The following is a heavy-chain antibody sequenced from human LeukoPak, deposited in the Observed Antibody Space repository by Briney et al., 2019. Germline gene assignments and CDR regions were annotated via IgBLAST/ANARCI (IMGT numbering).Heavy chain of an antibody. CDR3: AKDRLESWSGFYFGPFDC. CDR2: ISNSGRST. D-gene: IGHD3-3*01. J-gene: IGHJ4*02. Sequence: GGSLRLSCAASGFTFSRYAMSWVRQAPGKGLEWVSGISNSGRSTYYADPVTGRFTISRDNSKNTLYLQMNSLRAEDTAVYYCAKDRLESWSGFYFGPFDCWGQGALVTVAS. V-gene: IGHV3-23*01. CDR1: GFTFSRYA.